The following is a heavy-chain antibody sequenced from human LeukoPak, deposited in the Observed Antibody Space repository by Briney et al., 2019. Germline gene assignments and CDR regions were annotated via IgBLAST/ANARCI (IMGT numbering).Heavy chain of an antibody. CDR3: ARDPPWIQLWSSYYYGMDV. D-gene: IGHD5-18*01. CDR1: GFTFSSYW. Sequence: PGGSLRLSCAASGFTFSSYWMSWVRQAPGKGLEGVANIKQDGSEKYYVDSVKGRFTISRDNAKNSLYLQMNSLRAEDTAVYYCARDPPWIQLWSSYYYGMDVWGQGTTVTVSS. V-gene: IGHV3-7*01. CDR2: IKQDGSEK. J-gene: IGHJ6*02.